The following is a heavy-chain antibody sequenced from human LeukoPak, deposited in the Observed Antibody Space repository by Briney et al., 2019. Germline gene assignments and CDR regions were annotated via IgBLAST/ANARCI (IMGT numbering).Heavy chain of an antibody. V-gene: IGHV4-39*01. CDR2: IYYSGST. Sequence: PSETLSLTCTVSGGSISSSSYHWGWIRQPPGKGLEWIGSIYYSGSTYYNPSLKSRVTISVDTSKNQFSLKLSSVTAADTAVYYCARHVVWFGELLYYFDYWGQGTLATVSS. J-gene: IGHJ4*02. CDR1: GGSISSSSYH. CDR3: ARHVVWFGELLYYFDY. D-gene: IGHD3-10*01.